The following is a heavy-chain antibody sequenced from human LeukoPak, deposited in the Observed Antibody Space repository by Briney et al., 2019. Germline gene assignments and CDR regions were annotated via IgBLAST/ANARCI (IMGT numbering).Heavy chain of an antibody. V-gene: IGHV4-59*01. CDR1: ADSISDYY. Sequence: SETLSLTCTVSADSISDYYRGWIRQPPGKGLEWIGYFHNSGTSTYNPSLKSRVTISADTSKNQFSLKLNSLTTADTAVYYCTRGAGWLIDYWGQGILVTVSS. CDR2: FHNSGTS. J-gene: IGHJ4*02. CDR3: TRGAGWLIDY. D-gene: IGHD3-16*01.